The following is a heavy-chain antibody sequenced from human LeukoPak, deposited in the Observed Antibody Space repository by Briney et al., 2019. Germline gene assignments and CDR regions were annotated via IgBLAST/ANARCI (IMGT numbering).Heavy chain of an antibody. CDR3: AKARRGGRRSYSSSSFDY. CDR2: ISGSGGST. V-gene: IGHV3-23*01. Sequence: GGSLRLSCAASGFTFSSYAVSWVRQAPGKGLEWVSAISGSGGSTYYADSVKGRFTISRDNSKNTLYLQMNSLRAEDTAVYYCAKARRGGRRSYSSSSFDYWGQGTLVTVSS. D-gene: IGHD6-6*01. J-gene: IGHJ4*02. CDR1: GFTFSSYA.